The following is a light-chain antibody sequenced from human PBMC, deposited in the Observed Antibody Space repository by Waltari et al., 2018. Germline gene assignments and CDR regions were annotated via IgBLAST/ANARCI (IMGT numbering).Light chain of an antibody. CDR1: RNDIGDSNF. J-gene: IGLJ3*02. Sequence: QSALTQAASVSGSPGQSITISCTGTRNDIGDSNFFYWYQQHPRKAPKLLIYDANKRPSGVSTRFSASKSGNTASLTISGLQTEDEADYYCSSYANINTWVFGGGTRLTVL. V-gene: IGLV2-14*03. CDR2: DAN. CDR3: SSYANINTWV.